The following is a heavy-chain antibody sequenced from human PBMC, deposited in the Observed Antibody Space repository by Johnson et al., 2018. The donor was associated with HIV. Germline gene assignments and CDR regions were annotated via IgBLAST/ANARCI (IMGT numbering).Heavy chain of an antibody. D-gene: IGHD5-18*01. CDR2: ISYDGSNK. CDR3: ARVRGYSYGAHAFDI. V-gene: IGHV3-30-3*01. J-gene: IGHJ3*02. CDR1: GFTFSSYA. Sequence: GQLVESGGGVVQPGRSLRLSCAASGFTFSSYAMHWVRQAPGKGLEWVAVISYDGSNKYYADSVKGRFTISRDNSKNTLYLQMHSLRAEDTAVDYCARVRGYSYGAHAFDIWGQGTMVTVSS.